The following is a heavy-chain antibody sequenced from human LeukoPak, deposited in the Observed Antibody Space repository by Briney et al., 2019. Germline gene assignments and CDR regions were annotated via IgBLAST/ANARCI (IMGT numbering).Heavy chain of an antibody. D-gene: IGHD5-12*01. CDR1: GYTFTGYY. Sequence: EASVKVSCKASGYTFTGYYMHWVRQAPGQGLEWMGWINPDNGGTNYAQKFQGRVTMTRDTSISTAYMELSRLRSDDTAVYYCARAPIFGYSGYDSEYAFDIWGQGTMVTVSS. J-gene: IGHJ3*02. V-gene: IGHV1-2*02. CDR3: ARAPIFGYSGYDSEYAFDI. CDR2: INPDNGGT.